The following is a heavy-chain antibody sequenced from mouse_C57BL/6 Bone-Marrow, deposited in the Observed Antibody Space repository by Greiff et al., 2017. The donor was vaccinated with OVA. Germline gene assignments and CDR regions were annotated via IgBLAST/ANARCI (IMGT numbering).Heavy chain of an antibody. Sequence: VHVKQSGPELVKPGASVKISCKASGYSFTGYYMNWVKPSPEKSLEWIGEINPSTGGTTYNQKFKAKATLTVDKSSSTAYMQLKSLTSEDAAVYDCASYGQFAYWGQGTLGTGSA. CDR3: ASYGQFAY. CDR2: INPSTGGT. J-gene: IGHJ3*01. CDR1: GYSFTGYY. V-gene: IGHV1-42*01. D-gene: IGHD1-1*01.